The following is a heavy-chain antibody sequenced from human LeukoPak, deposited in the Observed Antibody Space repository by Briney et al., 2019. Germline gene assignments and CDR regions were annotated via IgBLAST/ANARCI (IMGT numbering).Heavy chain of an antibody. CDR3: ARTAAGSSGNY. Sequence: PSETLSLTCTVSGASISSHYWSWIRQPPGKGLEWIGYINYRGNTEYSPSLRSRVTISADTSKNQVSLRLTSVTAADTAVYYCARTAAGSSGNYWGQGTLVTASS. CDR1: GASISSHY. CDR2: INYRGNT. D-gene: IGHD6-6*01. J-gene: IGHJ4*02. V-gene: IGHV4-59*08.